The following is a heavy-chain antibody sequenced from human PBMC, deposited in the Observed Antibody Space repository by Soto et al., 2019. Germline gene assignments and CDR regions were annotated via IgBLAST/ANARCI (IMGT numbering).Heavy chain of an antibody. Sequence: GGSLRLCCAASGFTFSDHYMDWVRQAPGKGLEWVGRSRNKANSYTTEYAASVKGRFTISRDDSKNSLSLQMNSLKTEDTAVYYCARDPRVPATTDAFDLWGQGTMVTVSS. CDR3: ARDPRVPATTDAFDL. CDR2: SRNKANSYTT. CDR1: GFTFSDHY. D-gene: IGHD2-2*01. V-gene: IGHV3-72*01. J-gene: IGHJ3*01.